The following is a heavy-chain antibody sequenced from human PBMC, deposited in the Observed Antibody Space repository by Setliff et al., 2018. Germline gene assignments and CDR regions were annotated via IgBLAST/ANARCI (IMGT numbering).Heavy chain of an antibody. Sequence: SETLSLTCTVSGGSVSSISHYWGWIRQAPGKGMEWIGSVYYSGYTYSKPSLQSRVSMSVDASKNQFSLKLASVTAADTAVYYCGRVDFTMIQGVVGHWGQGTLVTVSS. J-gene: IGHJ1*01. CDR3: GRVDFTMIQGVVGH. V-gene: IGHV4-39*07. D-gene: IGHD3-10*01. CDR2: VYYSGYT. CDR1: GGSVSSISHY.